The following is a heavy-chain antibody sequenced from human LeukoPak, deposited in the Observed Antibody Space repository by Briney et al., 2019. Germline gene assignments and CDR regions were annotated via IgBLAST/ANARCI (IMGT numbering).Heavy chain of an antibody. D-gene: IGHD1-26*01. CDR2: IYTSGST. V-gene: IGHV4-4*09. CDR3: ARHWELLEGDYYYYYMDV. CDR1: GGSISSYY. Sequence: SETLSLTCTVSGGSISSYYWSWIRQPPGKGLEWIGYIYTSGSTNYNPSLKSRVTISVDTSKNQFSLKLSSVTAADTAVYYCARHWELLEGDYYYYYMDVWGKGTTVTVSS. J-gene: IGHJ6*03.